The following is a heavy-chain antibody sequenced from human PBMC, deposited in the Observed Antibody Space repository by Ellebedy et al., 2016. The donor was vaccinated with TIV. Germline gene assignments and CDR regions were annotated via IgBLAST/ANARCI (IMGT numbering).Heavy chain of an antibody. CDR1: GGSISSYY. CDR2: IYYSGST. D-gene: IGHD3-22*01. V-gene: IGHV4-59*12. Sequence: SETLSLTCTVSGGSISSYYWSWIRQPPGKGLEWIGYIYYSGSTNYNPSLKSRVTISVDTSKNQFSLKLSSVTAADTAVYYCARGRGWGYYDSSGYRIFDYWGQGTLVTVSS. CDR3: ARGRGWGYYDSSGYRIFDY. J-gene: IGHJ4*02.